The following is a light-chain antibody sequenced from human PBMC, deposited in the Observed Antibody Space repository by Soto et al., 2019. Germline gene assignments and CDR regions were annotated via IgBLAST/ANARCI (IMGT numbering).Light chain of an antibody. CDR3: SSYTSTNTVV. CDR1: TSDIGGYNF. J-gene: IGLJ3*02. CDR2: DVT. V-gene: IGLV2-14*03. Sequence: QSVLTQPASVSGSPGQSITISCTGTTSDIGGYNFVSWYQQHPGKAPKLMFYDVTNRPSGVSDRFSGSKSGNTASLTISGLQAEDEAVYCCSSYTSTNTVVFGGGTKLTVL.